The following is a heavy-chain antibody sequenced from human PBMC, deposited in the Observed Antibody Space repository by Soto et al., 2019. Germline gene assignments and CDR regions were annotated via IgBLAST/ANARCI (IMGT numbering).Heavy chain of an antibody. CDR2: ISSSSSTI. CDR1: GFTFSSYS. CDR3: ARGRPYYDSSGYLDY. V-gene: IGHV3-48*02. D-gene: IGHD3-22*01. J-gene: IGHJ4*02. Sequence: GALRLSCAASGFTFSSYSMNWVRQAPGKGLEWVSYISSSSSTIYYADSVKGRFTISRDNAKNSLYLQMNSLRDEDTAVYYCARGRPYYDSSGYLDYWGQGTLVTVSS.